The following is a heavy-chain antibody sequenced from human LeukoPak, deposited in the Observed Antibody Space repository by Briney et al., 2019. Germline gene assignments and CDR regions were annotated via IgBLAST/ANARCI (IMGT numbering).Heavy chain of an antibody. CDR1: GASVSSGSYS. D-gene: IGHD3-9*01. CDR2: MFYRGST. V-gene: IGHV4-61*01. CDR3: ARFYISTGPFVF. Sequence: PSETLSLTYTVSGASVSSGSYSWIWIRQPPGKGLEWIGYMFYRGSTNYNPSLKSRVTISVDSSKNQFSLNLSSVTAADTAVYYCARFYISTGPFVFWGQGTLVTVSS. J-gene: IGHJ4*02.